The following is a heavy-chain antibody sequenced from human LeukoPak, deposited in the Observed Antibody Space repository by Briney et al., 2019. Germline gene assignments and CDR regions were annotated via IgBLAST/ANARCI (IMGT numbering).Heavy chain of an antibody. Sequence: GSSVKVSCKASGGTFSSYAISWVRQAPGQGLEWMGGIIPIFDTANYAQKFQGRVTITADESTSTAYMELSSLRSEDTAVYYCARVGEGDSSGYLDYWGQGTLVTVSS. D-gene: IGHD3-22*01. CDR2: IIPIFDTA. CDR1: GGTFSSYA. J-gene: IGHJ4*02. CDR3: ARVGEGDSSGYLDY. V-gene: IGHV1-69*01.